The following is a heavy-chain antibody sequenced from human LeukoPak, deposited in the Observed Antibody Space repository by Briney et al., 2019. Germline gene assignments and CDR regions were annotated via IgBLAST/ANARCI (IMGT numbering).Heavy chain of an antibody. Sequence: GGSLRLSCAASGFTFSSYGMHWVRQAPGKGLEWVAVIWYDGSNKYYADSVKGRFTISRDNSKNTLYLQMNSLRAEDTAMYYCAGEYEDYFDYWGQGTLVTVSS. CDR1: GFTFSSYG. J-gene: IGHJ4*02. CDR2: IWYDGSNK. V-gene: IGHV3-33*08. CDR3: AGEYEDYFDY. D-gene: IGHD3-3*01.